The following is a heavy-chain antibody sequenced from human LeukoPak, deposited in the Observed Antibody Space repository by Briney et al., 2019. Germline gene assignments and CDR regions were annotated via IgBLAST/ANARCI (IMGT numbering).Heavy chain of an antibody. Sequence: ASVKVSCKASGYTFTGYYMNWVRQAPGQGLEWMGRINPNSGGTNYAQKLQGRVTMTRDTSISTAYMELSRLRSDDTAVYYCARGPRGYSYGPTLDYWGQGTLVTVSS. D-gene: IGHD5-18*01. CDR1: GYTFTGYY. CDR2: INPNSGGT. CDR3: ARGPRGYSYGPTLDY. J-gene: IGHJ4*02. V-gene: IGHV1-2*06.